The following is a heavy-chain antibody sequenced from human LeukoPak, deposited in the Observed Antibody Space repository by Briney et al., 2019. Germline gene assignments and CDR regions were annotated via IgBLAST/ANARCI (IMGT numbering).Heavy chain of an antibody. Sequence: GGSLRLSCTASGFTFRDYGMHWVRQAPGKGLEWVTFIRFDGSEGKFADSVKGRFTFFRDNSKNTLYLQMSSLRPEDTAVYCCAKGRDFYVDYWGQGSLVTVSS. CDR2: IRFDGSEG. D-gene: IGHD3-10*01. CDR1: GFTFRDYG. CDR3: AKGRDFYVDY. V-gene: IGHV3-30*02. J-gene: IGHJ4*02.